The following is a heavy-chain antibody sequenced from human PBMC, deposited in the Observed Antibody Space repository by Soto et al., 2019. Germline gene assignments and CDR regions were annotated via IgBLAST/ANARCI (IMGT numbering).Heavy chain of an antibody. Sequence: GGSLRLSCAASGFTFSNAWINWVRQAPGEGLVWVSRINPDGSIANYADSVKGRFTISRDNAKNTLFLLMNGLRAEDTAVYYCAKETASFNDHWGQGTLVTVSS. CDR2: INPDGSIA. CDR3: AKETASFNDH. CDR1: GFTFSNAW. D-gene: IGHD1-1*01. J-gene: IGHJ4*02. V-gene: IGHV3-74*01.